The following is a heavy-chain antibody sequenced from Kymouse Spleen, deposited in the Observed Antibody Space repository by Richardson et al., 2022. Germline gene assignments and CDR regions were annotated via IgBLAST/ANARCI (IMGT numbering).Heavy chain of an antibody. CDR1: GFTFSSYD. D-gene: IGHD6-13*01. Sequence: EVQLVESGGGLVQPGGSLRLSCAASGFTFSSYDMHWVRQATGKGLEWVSAIGTAGDTYYPGSVKGRFTISRENAKNSLYLQMNSLRAGDTAVYYCARGSYSSSWWNYYGMDVWGQGTTVTVSS. CDR2: IGTAGDT. J-gene: IGHJ6*02. V-gene: IGHV3-13*01. CDR3: ARGSYSSSWWNYYGMDV.